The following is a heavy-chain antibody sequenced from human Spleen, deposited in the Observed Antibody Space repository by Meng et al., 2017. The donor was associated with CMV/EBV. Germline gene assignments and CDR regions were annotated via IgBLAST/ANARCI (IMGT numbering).Heavy chain of an antibody. V-gene: IGHV4-59*01. Sequence: ESLKISCTVSGGSISSYYWSWIRQPPGKGLEWIGYIYYSGSTNYNPSLKSRVTISVDTSKNQFSLKLSSVTAADTAVYYCASSNWNDVPDAFDIWGQGTMVTVSS. CDR3: ASSNWNDVPDAFDI. D-gene: IGHD1-1*01. CDR1: GGSISSYY. J-gene: IGHJ3*02. CDR2: IYYSGST.